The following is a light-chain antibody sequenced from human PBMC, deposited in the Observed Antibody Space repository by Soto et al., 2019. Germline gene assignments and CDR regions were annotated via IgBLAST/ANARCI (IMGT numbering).Light chain of an antibody. V-gene: IGKV3-20*01. CDR1: QSVCSRC. CDR2: GAS. Sequence: ETVLTQSPGTLSLSPGERVTLSCRASQSVCSRCLAWYQQKPGQSPRLLIYGASTRATGIPDRFSGSGSGTHFTLTISRLEPEDFAVYYCQRYGTTPWTFGQGTKVGIK. J-gene: IGKJ1*01. CDR3: QRYGTTPWT.